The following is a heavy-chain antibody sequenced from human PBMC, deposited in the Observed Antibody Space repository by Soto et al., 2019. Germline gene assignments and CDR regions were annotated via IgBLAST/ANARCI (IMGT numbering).Heavy chain of an antibody. CDR1: GGSVSSGSYY. J-gene: IGHJ4*02. D-gene: IGHD5-18*01. Sequence: SETRSLTCTVSGGSVSSGSYYWSWIRQPPGKGLEWIGYIYYSGSTNYNPSLKSRVTISVDTSKNQFSLKLSSVTAADTAVYYCASYGYPIGGGFDYWGQGTLVTVSS. CDR2: IYYSGST. V-gene: IGHV4-61*01. CDR3: ASYGYPIGGGFDY.